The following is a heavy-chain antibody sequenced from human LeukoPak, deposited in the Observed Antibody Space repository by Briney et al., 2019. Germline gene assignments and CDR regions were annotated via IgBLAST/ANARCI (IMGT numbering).Heavy chain of an antibody. Sequence: PGGSLRLSCATSGFTFSTYAMSWVRQPPGKGLEWVSALNHGGGSTYYADSVKGRFTIFRDNSKNTLYLQISSLRVDDTAVYYCAKTGRDYGDFFYFDYWGQGALVTVSS. CDR3: AKTGRDYGDFFYFDY. CDR2: LNHGGGST. V-gene: IGHV3-23*01. D-gene: IGHD4-17*01. J-gene: IGHJ4*02. CDR1: GFTFSTYA.